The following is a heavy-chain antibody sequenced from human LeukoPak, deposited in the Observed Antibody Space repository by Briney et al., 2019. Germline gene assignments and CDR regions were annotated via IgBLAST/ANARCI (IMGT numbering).Heavy chain of an antibody. D-gene: IGHD3-9*01. CDR2: ISYDGSNK. CDR1: GFTFSSYG. CDR3: AREWAAHYDILTGPGY. Sequence: GGSLRLSCAASGFTFSSYGMHWVRQAPGKGLEWVAVISYDGSNKYYADSVKGRFTISRDNSKNTLYLQMNSLRAEDTAVYYCAREWAAHYDILTGPGYWGQGTLVTVSS. J-gene: IGHJ4*02. V-gene: IGHV3-30*03.